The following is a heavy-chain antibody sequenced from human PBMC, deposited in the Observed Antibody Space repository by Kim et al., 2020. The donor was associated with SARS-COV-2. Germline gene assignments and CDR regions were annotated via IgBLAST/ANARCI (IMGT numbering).Heavy chain of an antibody. V-gene: IGHV4-59*10. D-gene: IGHD2-2*01. CDR3: ARYCSSTSCWGGDAFDI. J-gene: IGHJ3*02. Sequence: RKSRVTMSVDTSKNPFSLKLSSVTAADTAVYYCARYCSSTSCWGGDAFDIWGQGTMVTVSS.